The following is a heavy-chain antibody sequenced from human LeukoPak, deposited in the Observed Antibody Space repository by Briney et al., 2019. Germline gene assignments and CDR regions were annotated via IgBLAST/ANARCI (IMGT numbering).Heavy chain of an antibody. Sequence: SETLSLTCTVSGDSISGYYWSWIRQPPGKGLEWIGYIYYSGSTNYNPSLKSRVTISEDTSKNQFSLKLSSVTAADTAVYYCARGDSYDFQFDPWGQGTLVTVSS. D-gene: IGHD3-22*01. CDR2: IYYSGST. V-gene: IGHV4-59*12. CDR1: GDSISGYY. CDR3: ARGDSYDFQFDP. J-gene: IGHJ5*02.